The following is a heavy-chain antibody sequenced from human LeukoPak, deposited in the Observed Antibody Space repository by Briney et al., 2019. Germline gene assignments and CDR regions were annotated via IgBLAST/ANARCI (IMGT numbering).Heavy chain of an antibody. D-gene: IGHD3-10*01. V-gene: IGHV1-18*01. J-gene: IGHJ4*02. Sequence: ASVKVSCKASGYTFKTYSFTWVRQAPGQGLEWMGRISAYNGDTNYAQKFQGRVALTADTLTRTGDVELTSLRSDDTAVYYCAFRGVIPNYFDYWGQGSLVAVSS. CDR2: ISAYNGDT. CDR1: GYTFKTYS. CDR3: AFRGVIPNYFDY.